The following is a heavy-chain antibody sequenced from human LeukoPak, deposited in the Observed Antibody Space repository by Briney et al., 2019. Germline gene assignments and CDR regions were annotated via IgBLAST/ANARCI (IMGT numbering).Heavy chain of an antibody. V-gene: IGHV4-34*01. CDR1: GGSFSGYY. CDR2: INHSGST. Sequence: PSETLSLTCAVYGGSFSGYYWNWIRQPPGKGLEWIGEINHSGSTNYNPSLKSRVTISVDTSKNQFSLKLSSVTAADTAVYYCARIMVRGVFDYWGQGTLVTVSS. D-gene: IGHD3-10*01. J-gene: IGHJ4*02. CDR3: ARIMVRGVFDY.